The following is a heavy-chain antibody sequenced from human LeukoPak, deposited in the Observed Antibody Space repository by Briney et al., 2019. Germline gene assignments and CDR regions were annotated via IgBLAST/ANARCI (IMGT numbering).Heavy chain of an antibody. CDR2: IHYTGNT. CDR1: GDSNTGCY. V-gene: IGHV4-38-2*02. CDR3: ARVDGSCSGGSCPSGNWFDP. D-gene: IGHD2-15*01. J-gene: IGHJ5*02. Sequence: SETLSLTCSVSGDSNTGCYWGWIRQPPGKGLEWIGNIHYTGNTYYNSSLKSRVTISLDTSKNQFSLKLNSVTAADTAVYYCARVDGSCSGGSCPSGNWFDPWGQGTLVTVSS.